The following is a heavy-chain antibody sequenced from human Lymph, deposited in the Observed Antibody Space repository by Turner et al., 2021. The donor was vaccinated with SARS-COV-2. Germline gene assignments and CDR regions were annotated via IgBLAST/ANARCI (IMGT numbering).Heavy chain of an antibody. CDR1: GGSMNSNY. CDR3: ARETVNNWVDP. Sequence: QVQLQESGPRLVKPLETLSLTCTVSGGSMNSNYWSWIRQPPGKRLEWIGYIYDRGSTNYNPSLKSRVTISVDTSKSQFSPKLTSVTAADTAIYDCARETVNNWVDPWGQGILVTVSS. D-gene: IGHD2-21*02. J-gene: IGHJ5*02. V-gene: IGHV4-59*01. CDR2: IYDRGST.